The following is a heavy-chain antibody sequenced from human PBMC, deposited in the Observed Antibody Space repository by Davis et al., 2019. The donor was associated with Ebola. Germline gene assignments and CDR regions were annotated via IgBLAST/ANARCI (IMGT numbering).Heavy chain of an antibody. D-gene: IGHD1-1*01. CDR2: ISAYNGNT. CDR1: GYTFTSYG. J-gene: IGHJ6*02. Sequence: ASVKVSCKASGYTFTSYGISWVRQAPGQGLEWMGWISAYNGNTNYAQKLQGRVTITTDTSTSTAYMELRSLRSEDTAVYYCARVELYNLNDGPGYYYYGMDVWGQGTTVTVSS. V-gene: IGHV1-18*01. CDR3: ARVELYNLNDGPGYYYYGMDV.